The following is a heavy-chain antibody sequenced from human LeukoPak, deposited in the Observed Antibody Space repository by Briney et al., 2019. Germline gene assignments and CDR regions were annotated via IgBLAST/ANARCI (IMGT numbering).Heavy chain of an antibody. J-gene: IGHJ3*02. Sequence: KPGGSLRLSCAASGFTFSSYTMNWVRQAPGKGLEWVSSISSSSSYIYYADSVKGRFTISRDNAKNSLYLQMNSLRAEDTAVYYRARDTYDILTGYYKWAFDIWGQGTMVTVSS. CDR1: GFTFSSYT. D-gene: IGHD3-9*01. V-gene: IGHV3-21*06. CDR2: ISSSSSYI. CDR3: ARDTYDILTGYYKWAFDI.